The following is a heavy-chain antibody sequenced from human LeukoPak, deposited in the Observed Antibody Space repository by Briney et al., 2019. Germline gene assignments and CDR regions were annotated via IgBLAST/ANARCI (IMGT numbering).Heavy chain of an antibody. J-gene: IGHJ3*02. V-gene: IGHV1-69*13. D-gene: IGHD1-1*01. CDR2: IIPIFGTA. CDR1: GGTFSSYA. CDR3: ARGARMEFALDI. Sequence: SVKVSCKASGGTFSSYAISWVRQAPGQGLEWMGGIIPIFGTANYAQKFQGRVTITADESTSTAYMELSSLRSEDTAMYYCARGARMEFALDIWGQGTMVTVSS.